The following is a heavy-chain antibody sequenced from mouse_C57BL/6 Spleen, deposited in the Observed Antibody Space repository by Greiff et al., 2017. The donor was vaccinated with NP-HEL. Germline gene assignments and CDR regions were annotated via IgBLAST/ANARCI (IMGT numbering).Heavy chain of an antibody. V-gene: IGHV1-69*01. CDR2: IDPSDSYT. Sequence: QVQLQQPGAELVMPGASVKLSCKASGYTFTSYWMHWVKQRPGQGLEWIGEIDPSDSYTNYNQKFKGKSTLTVDKSSSTAYMQLSSLTSEDSAVYYCARGWEGPFDYGGQGTTLTVSS. J-gene: IGHJ2*01. CDR1: GYTFTSYW. D-gene: IGHD1-1*02. CDR3: ARGWEGPFDY.